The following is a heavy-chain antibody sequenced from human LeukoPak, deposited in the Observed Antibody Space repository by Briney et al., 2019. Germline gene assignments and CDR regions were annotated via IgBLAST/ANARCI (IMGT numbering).Heavy chain of an antibody. Sequence: GGSLRLSCAASGFTFSNFAMHWVRQAPGKGLEWVAVISYDGSNKYYADSVKGRFTISRDNSKNTLYLQMNSLRAEDTAVYYCARDLGPVATAGTEFDYWGQGTLVTVSS. V-gene: IGHV3-30*04. CDR3: ARDLGPVATAGTEFDY. J-gene: IGHJ4*02. CDR1: GFTFSNFA. D-gene: IGHD6-13*01. CDR2: ISYDGSNK.